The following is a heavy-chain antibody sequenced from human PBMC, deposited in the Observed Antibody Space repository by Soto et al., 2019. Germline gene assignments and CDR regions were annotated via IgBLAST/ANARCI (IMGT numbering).Heavy chain of an antibody. J-gene: IGHJ3*01. D-gene: IGHD4-17*01. CDR2: ISYDGSNT. Sequence: QVQLVESGGGVVQPGRSLRLSCAASGFTFTRYPMHWVRQAPGKGLEWVALISYDGSNTYYADFVKGRFTFSRDNSKNMLYLQMNSLRLEDTALYYCAKVLDYADYEGRDAFDVWGQGTMVTVSS. CDR1: GFTFTRYP. CDR3: AKVLDYADYEGRDAFDV. V-gene: IGHV3-30-3*01.